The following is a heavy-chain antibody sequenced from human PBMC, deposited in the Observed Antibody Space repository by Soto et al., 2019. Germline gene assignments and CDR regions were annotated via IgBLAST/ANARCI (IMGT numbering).Heavy chain of an antibody. J-gene: IGHJ4*02. D-gene: IGHD5-12*01. CDR1: GRSISSGGYY. CDR2: IYYSWST. Sequence: QVQLQESGPGLVKPSQTLSLTCTVSGRSISSGGYYWSWIRNHPGKGLEWIGYIYYSWSTFYNPSLERRDHLTGDTPKNALSQKQSSVTAADGAVLYCARSGYVGNSFGQWGPGNLVTRS. CDR3: ARSGYVGNSFGQ. V-gene: IGHV4-31*03.